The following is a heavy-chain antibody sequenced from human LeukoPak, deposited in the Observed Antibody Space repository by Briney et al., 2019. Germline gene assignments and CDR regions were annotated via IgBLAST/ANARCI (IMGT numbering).Heavy chain of an antibody. V-gene: IGHV1-69*01. CDR3: VRFGDCSSTSCYTNAVSYYYGMDV. Sequence: GASVKVSCKASGGTFSSYAISWVRQAPGQGLEWMGGIIPIFGTANYAQKFQGRVTITADESTSTAYMELSSLRSEDTAVYYCVRFGDCSSTSCYTNAVSYYYGMDVWGQGTTVTVSS. CDR2: IIPIFGTA. J-gene: IGHJ6*02. CDR1: GGTFSSYA. D-gene: IGHD2-2*02.